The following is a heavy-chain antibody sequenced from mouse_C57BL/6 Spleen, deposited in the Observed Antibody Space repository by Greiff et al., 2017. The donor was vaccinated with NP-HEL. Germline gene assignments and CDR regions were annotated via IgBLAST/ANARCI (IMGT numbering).Heavy chain of an antibody. V-gene: IGHV14-4*01. CDR2: IDPGNGDT. CDR3: TTFYSNGMDY. Sequence: EVQLQQSGAELVRPGASVKLSCTASGFNIKDDYMHWVKQRPEQGLEWIGWIDPGNGDTEYASKFQGKAPITADTSSTTAYLQLSSLTSEDTAVYYCTTFYSNGMDYWGQGTSVTVSS. D-gene: IGHD2-5*01. J-gene: IGHJ4*01. CDR1: GFNIKDDY.